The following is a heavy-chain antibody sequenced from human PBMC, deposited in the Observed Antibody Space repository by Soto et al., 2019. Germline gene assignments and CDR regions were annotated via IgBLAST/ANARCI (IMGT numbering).Heavy chain of an antibody. CDR1: GGSLSDFY. CDR2: ISHSGST. V-gene: IGHV4-34*01. J-gene: IGHJ6*02. CDR3: ARGLRASYGVHLSYYYYGMDV. D-gene: IGHD3-10*01. Sequence: LSLTCGVYGGSLSDFYWGWIRQPPGQGLECIGEISHSGSTNYNPSLKSRVTISIDTSKNQFSLKLSSVTAADTAMYYCARGLRASYGVHLSYYYYGMDVWGQGTTVTVSS.